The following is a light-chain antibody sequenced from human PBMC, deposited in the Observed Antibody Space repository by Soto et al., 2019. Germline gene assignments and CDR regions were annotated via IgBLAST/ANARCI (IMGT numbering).Light chain of an antibody. CDR2: ATS. Sequence: DTQMTQSPSSLSASVGDRISITCRASQTVSTYLNWYQQKAGQAPTLLISATSTLQSGVPSRFSGSGSGTEFTLTITSLQPEDFATYYCHQTYTTPRTFGQGTKV. V-gene: IGKV1-39*01. CDR3: HQTYTTPRT. CDR1: QTVSTY. J-gene: IGKJ1*01.